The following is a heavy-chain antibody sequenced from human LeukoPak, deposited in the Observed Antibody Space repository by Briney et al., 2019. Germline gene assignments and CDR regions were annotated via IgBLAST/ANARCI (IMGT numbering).Heavy chain of an antibody. CDR3: ARDLGSSWPNWYFDL. J-gene: IGHJ2*01. V-gene: IGHV4-59*01. D-gene: IGHD6-13*01. Sequence: SETLSLTCTVSDGSISGYYWSWIRQPPGKRLEWIGYINYSGNTNSNPSLKSRVTISVDTSKNQFPLKLNSVTAADTAVYYCARDLGSSWPNWYFDLWGRGTLVTVSS. CDR1: DGSISGYY. CDR2: INYSGNT.